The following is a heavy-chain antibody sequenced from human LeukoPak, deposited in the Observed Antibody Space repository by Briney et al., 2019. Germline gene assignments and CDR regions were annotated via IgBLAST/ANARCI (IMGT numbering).Heavy chain of an antibody. V-gene: IGHV4-38-2*01. CDR2: IYHSGST. D-gene: IGHD1-1*01. CDR3: ARGGPTGTTWAYYYMDV. Sequence: PSETLTLICAASGYSFSSGYYWGWIRQPPGRGLEGFASIYHSGSTYYNPSLKSRVTISVDTSKNQFSLKLSSVTAADTAVYYCARGGPTGTTWAYYYMDVWGRGTTVTASS. J-gene: IGHJ6*03. CDR1: GYSFSSGYY.